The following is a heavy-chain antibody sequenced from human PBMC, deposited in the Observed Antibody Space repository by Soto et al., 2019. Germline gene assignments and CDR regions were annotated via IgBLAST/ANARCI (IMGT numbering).Heavy chain of an antibody. D-gene: IGHD3-10*01. CDR1: GFTFSSYE. V-gene: IGHV3-48*03. Sequence: GSLRLSCAASGFTFSSYEMNWVRQAPGKGLEWVSYISSSGSTIYYADSVKGRFTISRDNAKNSLYLQMNSLRAEDTAVYYCARAASRYYYGSGSLSLWGQGTLVTVSS. CDR2: ISSSGSTI. J-gene: IGHJ4*02. CDR3: ARAASRYYYGSGSLSL.